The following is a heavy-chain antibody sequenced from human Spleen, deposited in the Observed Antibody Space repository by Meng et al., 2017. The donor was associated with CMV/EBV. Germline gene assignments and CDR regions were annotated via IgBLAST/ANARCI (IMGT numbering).Heavy chain of an antibody. Sequence: QLRLQRWGAGLLKPSGTLSLTCAVYGGSFSGYYWSWIRQPPGKGLEWIGEINHSGSTNYNPSLKSRVTISVDTSKNQFSLKLSSVTAADTAVYYCARLRGSGYYRWGQGTLVTVSS. CDR1: GGSFSGYY. D-gene: IGHD5-12*01. CDR2: INHSGST. CDR3: ARLRGSGYYR. V-gene: IGHV4-34*01. J-gene: IGHJ5*02.